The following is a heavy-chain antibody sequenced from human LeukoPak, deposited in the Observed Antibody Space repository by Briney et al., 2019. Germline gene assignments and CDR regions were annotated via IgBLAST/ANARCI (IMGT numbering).Heavy chain of an antibody. V-gene: IGHV4-38-2*02. J-gene: IGHJ4*02. CDR1: GYSISSGYY. CDR3: ARDVSGSFHH. CDR2: IYHSGST. Sequence: SETLSLTCTVSGYSISSGYYWGWIRQPPGQGLEWIGSIYHSGSTYYNPSLKSRVTISVDTSKNQFSLKLSSVTAADTAVYYCARDVSGSFHHWGQGTLVTVSS. D-gene: IGHD1-26*01.